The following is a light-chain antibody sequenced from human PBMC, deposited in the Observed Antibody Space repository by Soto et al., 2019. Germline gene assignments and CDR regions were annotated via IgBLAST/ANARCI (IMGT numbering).Light chain of an antibody. CDR1: SSNIGGNS. J-gene: IGLJ1*01. CDR3: GSWDSSLSAYV. Sequence: HSVLTQPPSVSAAPGQKVTISCSGSSSNIGGNSVSRYQQLPVTAPKLLIYDDNKRPSGIPDRFSGSKSGTSATLGITGFQTGDEADYYCGSWDSSLSAYVFGTGTKVTV. CDR2: DDN. V-gene: IGLV1-51*01.